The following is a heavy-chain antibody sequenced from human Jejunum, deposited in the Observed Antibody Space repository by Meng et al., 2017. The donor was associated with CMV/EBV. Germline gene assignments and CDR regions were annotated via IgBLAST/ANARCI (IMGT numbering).Heavy chain of an antibody. V-gene: IGHV3-23*01. D-gene: IGHD2-2*01. J-gene: IGHJ4*02. CDR1: GFPFRTYP. Sequence: SGFPFRTYPMAWVRQAPGTGLEWVSGITDSGGSTTSADSVKGRFTISRDNSKNTLYLQMNSLRAEDTAVYYCAKGRAGSTSCFDYWGQGTLVTAPQ. CDR2: ITDSGGST. CDR3: AKGRAGSTSCFDY.